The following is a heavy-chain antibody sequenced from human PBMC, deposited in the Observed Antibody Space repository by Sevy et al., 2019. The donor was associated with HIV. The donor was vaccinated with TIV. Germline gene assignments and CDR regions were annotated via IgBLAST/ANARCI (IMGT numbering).Heavy chain of an antibody. CDR3: ARDLKGTLGYGMDV. J-gene: IGHJ6*02. D-gene: IGHD3-10*01. Sequence: SETLSLTCTVSGGSISSGGYYWSWIRQHPGKGLERIGYIYYIGSTYYNPSLKSRVTISVDTSNNQFSLELSSVTAADTAVYYCARDLKGTLGYGMDVWGQGTTVTVSS. CDR1: GGSISSGGYY. V-gene: IGHV4-31*03. CDR2: IYYIGST.